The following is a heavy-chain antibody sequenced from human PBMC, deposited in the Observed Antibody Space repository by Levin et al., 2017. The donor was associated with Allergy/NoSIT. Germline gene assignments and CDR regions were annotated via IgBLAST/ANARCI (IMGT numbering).Heavy chain of an antibody. CDR2: ISYDGSNK. D-gene: IGHD3-9*01. Sequence: GESLKISCAASGFSFSSYAIHWVRQAPGKGLEWVAVISYDGSNKYYADSVKGRFTISRDNSKNTLYLQMNSLRAEDTAVYYCARARYFDWFHDAFDIWGQGTMVTVSS. CDR3: ARARYFDWFHDAFDI. V-gene: IGHV3-30-3*01. CDR1: GFSFSSYA. J-gene: IGHJ3*02.